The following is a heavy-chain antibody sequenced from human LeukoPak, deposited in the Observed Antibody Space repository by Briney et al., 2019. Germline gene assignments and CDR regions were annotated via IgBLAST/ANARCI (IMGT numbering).Heavy chain of an antibody. J-gene: IGHJ4*02. CDR3: ARDTAPLLGDYGYYFDY. D-gene: IGHD4-17*01. Sequence: ASVKVSCKASGYTFTGYYMHWVRQAPGQGLEWMGWINPNSGGTNYAQKFQGWVTMTRDTSISTAYMELSRLRSDDTAVYYCARDTAPLLGDYGYYFDYWGQGTLVTVSS. V-gene: IGHV1-2*04. CDR2: INPNSGGT. CDR1: GYTFTGYY.